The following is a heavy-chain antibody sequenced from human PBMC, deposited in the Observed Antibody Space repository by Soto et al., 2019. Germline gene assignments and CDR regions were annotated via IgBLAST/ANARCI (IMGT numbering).Heavy chain of an antibody. CDR2: IDIYGNEK. V-gene: IGHV3-7*01. CDR1: GFTFTEFW. J-gene: IGHJ4*02. D-gene: IGHD3-16*01. Sequence: PGGALRVFRAPAGFTFTEFWMNWVSQAPGKGLEGVAYIDIYGNEKNYVDSVKGRFTISRDNAKKSLYLQMNRLSVEDTAVSYCARTPRFLDSRGQRLQFPACS. CDR3: ARTPRFLDS.